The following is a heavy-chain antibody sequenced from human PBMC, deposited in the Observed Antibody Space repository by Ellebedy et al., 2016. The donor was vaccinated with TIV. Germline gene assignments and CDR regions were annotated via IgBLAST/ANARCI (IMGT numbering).Heavy chain of an antibody. J-gene: IGHJ6*02. V-gene: IGHV3-53*01. CDR3: AKDHPVPAAMDSYYYYGMDV. D-gene: IGHD2-2*01. CDR2: IYSGGST. Sequence: GESLKISCAASGFTVSSNYMSWVRQAPGKGLEWVSVIYSGGSTYYADSVKGRFTISRDNSKNTLYLQMNSLRAEDTAVYYCAKDHPVPAAMDSYYYYGMDVWGQGTTVTVSS. CDR1: GFTVSSNY.